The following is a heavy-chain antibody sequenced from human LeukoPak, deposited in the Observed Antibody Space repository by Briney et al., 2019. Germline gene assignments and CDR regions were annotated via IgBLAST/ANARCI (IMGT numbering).Heavy chain of an antibody. D-gene: IGHD2-15*01. CDR1: GGSINSKNYY. J-gene: IGHJ4*02. CDR3: ARQLPRGYFDY. Sequence: PSETLSLTCSVSGGSINSKNYYWGWIRQPPEKGLEWIGTMYYSGSTYYNPSLKSRVTISVDTSKNQFSLRLNSVTAADTAVYYCARQLPRGYFDYWGQGTLVTVSS. CDR2: MYYSGST. V-gene: IGHV4-39*01.